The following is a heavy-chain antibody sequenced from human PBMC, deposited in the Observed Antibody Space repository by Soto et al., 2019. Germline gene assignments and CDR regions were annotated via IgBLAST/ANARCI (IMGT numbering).Heavy chain of an antibody. CDR1: GYTFTSYA. Sequence: ASVKVSCKASGYTFTSYAMHWVRQAPGQRREWMGWINAGNGNTKYSQKFQGRVTITRDTSASTAYMELSSLRSEDTAVYYCARVLVVVVPAATRKLYFDYWGQGTLVTVSS. CDR2: INAGNGNT. V-gene: IGHV1-3*01. CDR3: ARVLVVVVPAATRKLYFDY. J-gene: IGHJ4*02. D-gene: IGHD2-2*01.